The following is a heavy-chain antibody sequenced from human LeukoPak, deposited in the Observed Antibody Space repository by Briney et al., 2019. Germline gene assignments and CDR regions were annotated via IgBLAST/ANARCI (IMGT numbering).Heavy chain of an antibody. CDR2: ISYDGSNK. CDR1: GFTFSNYA. D-gene: IGHD2/OR15-2a*01. Sequence: GRSLRLSCAASGFTFSNYAMHWVRQAPGKGLEWVAIISYDGSNKYYADSVKGRFTISRDKLNDMLYLQMSSLRDDDTGVYYCTRSGRGAFFKAYFDYWGQGTLVTVSS. CDR3: TRSGRGAFFKAYFDY. J-gene: IGHJ4*02. V-gene: IGHV3-30*04.